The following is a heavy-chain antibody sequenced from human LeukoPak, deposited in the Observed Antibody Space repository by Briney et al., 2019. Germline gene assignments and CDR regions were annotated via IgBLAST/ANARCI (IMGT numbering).Heavy chain of an antibody. D-gene: IGHD3-22*01. CDR2: IYYSGST. Sequence: SHTLSLTSTVSGGSISSGGYYWSWIRQHPGKGLEWIGYIYYSGSTYYNPSLKSRVTISVDTSKNQFPLQLSSVTAADTAVYYCARNYYERGYYYYYGMDVWGQGTTVTVSS. J-gene: IGHJ6*02. CDR3: ARNYYERGYYYYYGMDV. CDR1: GGSISSGGYY. V-gene: IGHV4-31*03.